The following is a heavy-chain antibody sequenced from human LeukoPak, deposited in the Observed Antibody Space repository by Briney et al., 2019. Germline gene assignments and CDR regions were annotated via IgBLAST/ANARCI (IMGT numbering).Heavy chain of an antibody. V-gene: IGHV4-34*01. CDR3: ARQGYVAAAGLYYYYYMDV. CDR1: GFNLSYYS. Sequence: LRLSCTASGFNLSYYSMSWVRQAPGKGLEWIGEINHSGSTNYNPSLKSRVTISVDTSKNQFSLKLSSVTAADTAVYYCARQGYVAAAGLYYYYYMDVWGKGTTVTVSS. CDR2: INHSGST. D-gene: IGHD6-13*01. J-gene: IGHJ6*03.